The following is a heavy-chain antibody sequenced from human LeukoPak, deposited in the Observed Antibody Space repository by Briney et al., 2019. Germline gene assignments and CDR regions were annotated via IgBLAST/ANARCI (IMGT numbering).Heavy chain of an antibody. Sequence: SETLSLTCTVSGGSISSSSYYWGWIRQPPGKGLEWIGSIYYSGSTYYNPSLKSRVTISVDTSKNQFSLKLSSVTAADTAVYYCARGARPILCSSTSCYSPNWFDPWGQGTLVTVSS. D-gene: IGHD2-2*01. J-gene: IGHJ5*02. CDR3: ARGARPILCSSTSCYSPNWFDP. V-gene: IGHV4-39*01. CDR1: GGSISSSSYY. CDR2: IYYSGST.